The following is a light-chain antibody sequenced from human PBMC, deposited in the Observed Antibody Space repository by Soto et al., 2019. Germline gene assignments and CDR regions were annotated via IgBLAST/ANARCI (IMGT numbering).Light chain of an antibody. J-gene: IGKJ1*01. CDR2: GAS. CDR3: QHYQNLWA. CDR1: QSVSSSY. Sequence: EIVLTQSPATLSLSPGEGSTLSCRASQSVSSSYLAWYQQKPGQAPRLLIYGASSRATGIPARFSGSGSGTEFTLTISSLQSEDFAVYYCQHYQNLWAFGQGTKVDI. V-gene: IGKV3D-7*01.